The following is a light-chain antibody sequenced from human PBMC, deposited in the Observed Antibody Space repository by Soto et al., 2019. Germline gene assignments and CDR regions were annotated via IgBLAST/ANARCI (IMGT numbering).Light chain of an antibody. J-gene: IGLJ1*01. CDR3: SSYTSSXAYV. Sequence: ALTQPASVSWSPGQSITISCTGTSSYVGGYNYVSWYQLHPGKAHKLILYEVNNRPSGVSDRYSGSKSGNTASLTISGLQAEDEADYYCSSYTSSXAYVVGTGTKVXV. V-gene: IGLV2-14*01. CDR2: EVN. CDR1: SSYVGGYNY.